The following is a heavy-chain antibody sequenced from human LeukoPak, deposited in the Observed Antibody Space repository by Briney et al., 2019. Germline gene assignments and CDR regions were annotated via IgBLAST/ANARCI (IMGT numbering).Heavy chain of an antibody. CDR2: ISSSSSYI. CDR1: GFTFSSYS. J-gene: IGHJ4*02. V-gene: IGHV3-21*01. D-gene: IGHD1-26*01. Sequence: PGGSLRLSCAASGFTFSSYSTNWVRQAPGKGLEWVSSISSSSSYIYYADSVKGRFTISRDNDNNSLYLHISNLRAEDTAVYYCARDGSYYGQYYFDHWGLGTLVTVSS. CDR3: ARDGSYYGQYYFDH.